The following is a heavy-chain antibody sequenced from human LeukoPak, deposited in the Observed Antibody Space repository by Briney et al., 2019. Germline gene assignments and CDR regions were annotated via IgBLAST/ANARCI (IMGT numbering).Heavy chain of an antibody. D-gene: IGHD3-22*01. CDR3: ASGIVVADY. CDR2: MNPNSGGT. Sequence: ASVKVSCKASGYTFTSYDINWVRQATGQGLEWMGWMNPNSGGTNYAQKFQGRVTMTRDTSISTAYMELSRLRSDDTAVYYCASGIVVADYWGQGTLVTVSS. CDR1: GYTFTSYD. V-gene: IGHV1-2*02. J-gene: IGHJ4*02.